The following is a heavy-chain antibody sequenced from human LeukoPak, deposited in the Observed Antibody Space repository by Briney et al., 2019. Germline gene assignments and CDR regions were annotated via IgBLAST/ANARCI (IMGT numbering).Heavy chain of an antibody. CDR3: LRCPPACEDY. D-gene: IGHD2-15*01. CDR2: INGDGCVT. Sequence: GGSLSLSCAASGLTLSSYWMHWVRHAPGRWLVWVSRINGDGCVTTYADSVKGRFTISRDNAKNTLSLQMDSLSGDDTAVFFCLRCPPACEDYWGQGTLVTASS. J-gene: IGHJ4*02. V-gene: IGHV3-74*01. CDR1: GLTLSSYW.